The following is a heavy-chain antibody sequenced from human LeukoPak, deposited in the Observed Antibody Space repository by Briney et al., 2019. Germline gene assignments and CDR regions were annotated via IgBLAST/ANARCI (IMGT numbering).Heavy chain of an antibody. Sequence: ASVKVSCRASGYTFTNYDINWVRQATGQGLEWMGWMNPKSGYTGYAQKFQGRVTMTRNTSISTAYMELSSLRSEDTAVYYCARGSTGLAYWGQGTLVTVSS. CDR1: GYTFTNYD. CDR3: ARGSTGLAY. V-gene: IGHV1-8*02. D-gene: IGHD3-16*01. CDR2: MNPKSGYT. J-gene: IGHJ4*02.